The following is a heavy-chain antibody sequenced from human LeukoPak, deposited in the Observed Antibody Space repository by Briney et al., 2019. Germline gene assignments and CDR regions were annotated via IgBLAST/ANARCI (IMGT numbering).Heavy chain of an antibody. CDR3: AREVTAMVLVG. CDR1: GFTFSSHS. Sequence: GGSLRLSCAASGFTFSSHSMNWVRQAPGKGLEWVSSISSSSSYIYHADSVKGRFTISRDNAKNSLYLQMNSLRAEDTAVYYCAREVTAMVLVGWGQGTLVTVSS. J-gene: IGHJ4*02. V-gene: IGHV3-21*01. D-gene: IGHD5-18*01. CDR2: ISSSSSYI.